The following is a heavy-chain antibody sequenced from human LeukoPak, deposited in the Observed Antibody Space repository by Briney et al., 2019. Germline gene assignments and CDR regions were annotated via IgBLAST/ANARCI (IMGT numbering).Heavy chain of an antibody. V-gene: IGHV4-31*02. J-gene: IGHJ4*02. Sequence: PSETLSLTCTVSGGSISSGGYYWSWIRQHPGKGLEWIGYIYYSGSTYYNPSLKSRVTISVDTSKNQFSLKLSSVTAADTAVYYCAREDRLLWFGELLYSHAYYFDYWGQGTLVTVSS. CDR1: GGSISSGGYY. CDR3: AREDRLLWFGELLYSHAYYFDY. CDR2: IYYSGST. D-gene: IGHD3-10*01.